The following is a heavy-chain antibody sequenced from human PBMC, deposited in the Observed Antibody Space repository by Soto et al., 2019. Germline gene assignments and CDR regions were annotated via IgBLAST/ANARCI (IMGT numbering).Heavy chain of an antibody. J-gene: IGHJ4*02. CDR2: IYPGDSDT. V-gene: IGHV5-51*01. CDR3: ERSALRTGATPFDS. Sequence: PGESLKISCKGSGYSFTSYWIGWVRQMPGKGLEWMGIIYPGDSDTRYSPSFQGQVTSSADKSISTGYPHWSSLKPSDTAMYCCERSALRTGATPFDSWGQGTLVTVSS. D-gene: IGHD1-26*01. CDR1: GYSFTSYW.